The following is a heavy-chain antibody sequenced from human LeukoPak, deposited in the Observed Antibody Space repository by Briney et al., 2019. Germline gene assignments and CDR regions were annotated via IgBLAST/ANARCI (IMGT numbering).Heavy chain of an antibody. CDR1: GFTFSDYY. D-gene: IGHD3-10*01. CDR3: ARNSEEVVRGVMLGSRSNWFDP. J-gene: IGHJ5*02. Sequence: SGGSLRLSCAASGFTFSDYYMTWIRQAPGKGLEWVAVISYDGSNKYYADSVKGRFTISRDNSKNTLYLQMNSLRAEDTAVYYCARNSEEVVRGVMLGSRSNWFDPWGQGTLVTVSS. CDR2: ISYDGSNK. V-gene: IGHV3-30*03.